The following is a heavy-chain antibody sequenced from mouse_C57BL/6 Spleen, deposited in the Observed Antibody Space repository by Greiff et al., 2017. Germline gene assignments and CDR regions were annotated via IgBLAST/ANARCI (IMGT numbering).Heavy chain of an antibody. D-gene: IGHD2-3*01. V-gene: IGHV1-80*01. J-gene: IGHJ4*01. CDR1: GYAFSSYW. Sequence: VQLQESGAELVKPGASVKISCKASGYAFSSYWMNWVKQRPGKGLEWIGQIYPGDGDTNYNGKFKGKATLTADKSSSTAYMPLSSLTSEDSAVYFCARRHDGYEGYYAMDYWGQGTSVTVSS. CDR3: ARRHDGYEGYYAMDY. CDR2: IYPGDGDT.